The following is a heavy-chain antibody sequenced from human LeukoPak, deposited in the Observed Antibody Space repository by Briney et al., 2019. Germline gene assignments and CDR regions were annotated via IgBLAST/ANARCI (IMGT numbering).Heavy chain of an antibody. D-gene: IGHD3-3*01. CDR1: GFTFSSYW. V-gene: IGHV3-74*01. CDR3: ARGDRITIFGVVIKARYFQH. Sequence: GGSLRLSCATSGFTFSSYWMHWVRQAPGKGLVWVSRINSDGSSTSYADSVKGRFTISRDNAKNTLYLQMNSLRAEDTAVYYCARGDRITIFGVVIKARYFQHWGQGTLVTVSS. J-gene: IGHJ1*01. CDR2: INSDGSST.